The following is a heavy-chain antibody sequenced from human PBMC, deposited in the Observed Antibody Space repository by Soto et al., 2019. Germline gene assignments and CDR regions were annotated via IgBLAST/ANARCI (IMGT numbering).Heavy chain of an antibody. Sequence: ASVKVSCKASGGTFSSYTISWVRQAPGQGLEWMGKIIPILGIANYAQKFQGRVTITADKSTSTAYMELSSLRFEDTAVYYCARVVVVPAAMIGEYNWFDPWGQGTLVTVSS. CDR1: GGTFSSYT. D-gene: IGHD2-2*01. CDR3: ARVVVVPAAMIGEYNWFDP. V-gene: IGHV1-69*02. CDR2: IIPILGIA. J-gene: IGHJ5*02.